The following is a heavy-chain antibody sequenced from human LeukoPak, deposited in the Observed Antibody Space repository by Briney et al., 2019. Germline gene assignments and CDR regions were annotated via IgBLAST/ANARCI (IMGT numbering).Heavy chain of an antibody. V-gene: IGHV1-8*01. CDR1: GYTFTSYD. J-gene: IGHJ6*03. CDR3: ARGPTINFWSGYWGGLYYYYYMDV. D-gene: IGHD3-3*01. CDR2: MNPNSGNT. Sequence: ASVKVSCKASGYTFTSYDINWVRQATGQGLEWMGRMNPNSGNTGYAQKFQGRVTMTRNTSISTAYMELSSLRSEDTAVYYCARGPTINFWSGYWGGLYYYYYMDVWGKGTTVTVSS.